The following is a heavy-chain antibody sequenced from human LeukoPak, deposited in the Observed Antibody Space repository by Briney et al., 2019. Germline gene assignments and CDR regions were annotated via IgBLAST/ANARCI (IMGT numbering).Heavy chain of an antibody. CDR1: GGSISGYS. D-gene: IGHD6-13*01. V-gene: IGHV4-59*01. Sequence: PSETLSLTCTVSGGSISGYSWSWIRQPPGKGLECIGYIYYSGSTNYNPSLKSRVTISADTSKNQFSLKVRSVTAADTAVYYCARDPPQPGITAAGYFDLWGRGTLVTVSS. CDR2: IYYSGST. CDR3: ARDPPQPGITAAGYFDL. J-gene: IGHJ2*01.